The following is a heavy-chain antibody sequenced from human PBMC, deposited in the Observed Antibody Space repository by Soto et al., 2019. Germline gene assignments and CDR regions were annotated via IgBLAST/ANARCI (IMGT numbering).Heavy chain of an antibody. CDR2: ISSSSSYI. D-gene: IGHD6-13*01. CDR3: ARDKAAADYYYGMDV. J-gene: IGHJ6*02. CDR1: GFTFSSYS. Sequence: WWSLRLSCAASGFTFSSYSMNWFRQAPGKGLEWVSSISSSSSYIYYADSVKGRFTISRDNAKNSLYLQMNSLRAEDTAVYYCARDKAAADYYYGMDVWGQGTTVTVSS. V-gene: IGHV3-21*01.